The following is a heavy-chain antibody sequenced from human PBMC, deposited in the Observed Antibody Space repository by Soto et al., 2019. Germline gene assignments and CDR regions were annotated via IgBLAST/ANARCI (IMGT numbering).Heavy chain of an antibody. D-gene: IGHD3-22*01. CDR3: TTDSYSTIIDVHFDF. Sequence: EVELVDSGGGLVKPGGSLRLSCAASGFVFRNAWINWVRQAPGKGLEWVGRIKSGGATDFAALARGRFAITRDDSRNMAYMQMNNLDTEDTAVYYCTTDSYSTIIDVHFDFWGQGALVTVSS. CDR2: IKSGGAT. CDR1: GFVFRNAW. V-gene: IGHV3-15*07. J-gene: IGHJ4*02.